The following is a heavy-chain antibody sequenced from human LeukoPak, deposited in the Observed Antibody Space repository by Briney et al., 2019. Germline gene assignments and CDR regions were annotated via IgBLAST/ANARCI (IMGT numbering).Heavy chain of an antibody. CDR3: ARRRVTTHYYYYGMDV. CDR2: IYYSGST. J-gene: IGHJ6*02. D-gene: IGHD4-17*01. V-gene: IGHV4-39*01. Sequence: PSETLSLTCTVSGGSISSSSYYWGWIRQPPGKGLEWIGSIYYSGSTYYNPSLKSRVTISVDTSKNQFSLKLSYVTAADTAVYYCARRRVTTHYYYYGMDVWGQGTTVTVSS. CDR1: GGSISSSSYY.